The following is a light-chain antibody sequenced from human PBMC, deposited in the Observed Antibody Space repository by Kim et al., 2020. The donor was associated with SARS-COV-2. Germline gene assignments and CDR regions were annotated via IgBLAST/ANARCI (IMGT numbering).Light chain of an antibody. Sequence: RVTISCSGSRSNTGSNYVSWYQQLPGAAPKRLIYENYQRPSGVPDRFSGSKSGTSASLAISGLRSEDEADYYCAAWDDSLSVHYVFGTGTKVTVL. J-gene: IGLJ1*01. CDR1: RSNTGSNY. CDR2: ENY. CDR3: AAWDDSLSVHYV. V-gene: IGLV1-47*01.